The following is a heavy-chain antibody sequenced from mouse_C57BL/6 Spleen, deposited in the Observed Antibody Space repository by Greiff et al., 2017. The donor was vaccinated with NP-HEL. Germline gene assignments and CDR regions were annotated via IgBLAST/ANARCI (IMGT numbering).Heavy chain of an antibody. CDR1: GYTFTDYE. V-gene: IGHV1-15*01. Sequence: QVHVKQSGAELVRPGASVTLSCKASGYTFTDYEMHWVKQTPVHGLEWIGAIDPETGGTAYNQKFKGKAILTADKSSSTAYMELRSLTSEYSAVYYCTRRDGYYRAMDYWGQGTSVTVSS. CDR2: IDPETGGT. D-gene: IGHD2-3*01. J-gene: IGHJ4*01. CDR3: TRRDGYYRAMDY.